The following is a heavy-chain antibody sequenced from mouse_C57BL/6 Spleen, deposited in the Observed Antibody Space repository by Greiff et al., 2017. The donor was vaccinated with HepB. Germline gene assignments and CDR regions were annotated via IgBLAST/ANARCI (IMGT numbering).Heavy chain of an antibody. CDR3: ARYYDYWYFDV. Sequence: EVQRVESGPGLVKPSQSLSLTCSVTGYSITSGYYWNWIRQFPGNKLEWMGYISYDGSNNYNPSLKNRISITRDTSKNQFFLKLNSVTTEDTATYYCARYYDYWYFDVWGTGTTVTVSS. CDR1: GYSITSGYY. V-gene: IGHV3-6*01. D-gene: IGHD2-4*01. CDR2: ISYDGSN. J-gene: IGHJ1*03.